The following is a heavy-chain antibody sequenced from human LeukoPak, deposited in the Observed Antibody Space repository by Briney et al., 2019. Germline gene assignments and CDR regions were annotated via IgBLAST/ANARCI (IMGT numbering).Heavy chain of an antibody. J-gene: IGHJ4*02. CDR2: ISGSADST. Sequence: GGSLRLSCAASGFTFSNYGMTWVRQAPGKGLEWVSVISGSADSTRYADSVKGRFTVSRDNAENTLYLQMNSLRAEDTAVYYCTTRQYTSGWYDYWGQGTLVTASS. D-gene: IGHD6-19*01. CDR3: TTRQYTSGWYDY. CDR1: GFTFSNYG. V-gene: IGHV3-23*01.